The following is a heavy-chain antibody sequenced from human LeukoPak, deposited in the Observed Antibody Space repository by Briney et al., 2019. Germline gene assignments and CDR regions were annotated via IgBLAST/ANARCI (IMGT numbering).Heavy chain of an antibody. D-gene: IGHD1-26*01. Sequence: GGSLRLSCAASGFTFSSYSMNWVRQAPGKGLEWVSPISSSSSYKYYADSVKGRFTISRDNAKNSLYLQMNSLRAEDTAVYYCAKAWGWEPRYTAPLDYWGQGTLVTVSS. CDR3: AKAWGWEPRYTAPLDY. CDR1: GFTFSSYS. J-gene: IGHJ4*02. V-gene: IGHV3-21*04. CDR2: ISSSSSYK.